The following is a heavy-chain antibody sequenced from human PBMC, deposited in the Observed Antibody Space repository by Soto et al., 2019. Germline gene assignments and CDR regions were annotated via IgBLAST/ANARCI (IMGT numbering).Heavy chain of an antibody. CDR3: ARAQGSSTSLEIYYYYYYGMDV. V-gene: IGHV1-69*01. J-gene: IGHJ6*02. Sequence: QVQLVQSGAEVKKPGSSVKVSCKASGGTFSSYAISWVRQAPGQGLEWMGGIIPISGPANYAQKFQGRVTITADESTSTAYMELSSLRSEDTAVYYCARAQGSSTSLEIYYYYYYGMDVWGPGTTVTVSS. CDR1: GGTFSSYA. CDR2: IIPISGPA. D-gene: IGHD2-2*01.